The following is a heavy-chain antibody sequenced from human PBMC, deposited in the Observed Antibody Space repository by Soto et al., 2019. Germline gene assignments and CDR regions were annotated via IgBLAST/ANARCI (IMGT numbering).Heavy chain of an antibody. CDR1: GYSFTGYY. CDR3: ARWARTWYNYYYYYYMDV. D-gene: IGHD1-20*01. Sequence: QVQLVQSGAEVKKPGASVKVSCKASGYSFTGYYMHWVRQAPGQGLEWMGWINPNSGGTNYAQKFQGWVTMTRVTSISTAYMELSRLRSNDTAVYYCARWARTWYNYYYYYYMDVWGKGTTVTLSS. V-gene: IGHV1-2*04. J-gene: IGHJ6*03. CDR2: INPNSGGT.